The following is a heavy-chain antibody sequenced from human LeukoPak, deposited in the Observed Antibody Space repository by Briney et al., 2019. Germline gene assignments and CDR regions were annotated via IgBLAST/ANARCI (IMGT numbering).Heavy chain of an antibody. CDR1: GFTFSSYW. V-gene: IGHV3-7*01. Sequence: PGGSLRLSCAASGFTFSSYWMNWVRQAPGKGLEWVANINQDGSGRYYVDSVKGRFTISRDNSRNTLYLQMKSLRVEDTAVYYCVKDSSSTWFGGDSKWGQGTLVTVSS. D-gene: IGHD3-10*01. CDR3: VKDSSSTWFGGDSK. CDR2: INQDGSGR. J-gene: IGHJ4*02.